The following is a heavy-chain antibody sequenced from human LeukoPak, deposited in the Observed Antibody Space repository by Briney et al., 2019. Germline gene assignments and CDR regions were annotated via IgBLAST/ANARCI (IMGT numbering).Heavy chain of an antibody. CDR3: ARGVGGSRY. V-gene: IGHV4-34*01. J-gene: IGHJ4*02. CDR2: INHSGST. CDR1: GGSFSGYY. Sequence: PSETLSLTCAVYGGSFSGYYWSWIRQPPGKGLEWIGEINHSGSTNYNPSLKSRVTISVDTSKNQFSLKLSSVTAADTAVYYCARGVGGSRYWGQGTLVTVSS. D-gene: IGHD1-26*01.